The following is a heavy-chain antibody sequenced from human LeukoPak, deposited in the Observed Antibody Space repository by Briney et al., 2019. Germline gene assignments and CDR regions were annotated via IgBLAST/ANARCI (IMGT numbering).Heavy chain of an antibody. CDR1: GFTFSSYW. D-gene: IGHD6-19*01. CDR2: IKQDGSEK. V-gene: IGHV3-7*01. Sequence: GSLILSCAASGFTFSSYWMSWVRQAPGKGLEGVANIKQDGSEKYYVDSVKGRFTISRDNAKNSLYLQMNSLRAEDTAVYYCAKDLLGQWPTVFDYWGQGTLVTVSS. CDR3: AKDLLGQWPTVFDY. J-gene: IGHJ4*02.